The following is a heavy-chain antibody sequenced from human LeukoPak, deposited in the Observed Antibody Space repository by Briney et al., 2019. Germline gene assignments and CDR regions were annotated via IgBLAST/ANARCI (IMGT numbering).Heavy chain of an antibody. V-gene: IGHV4-38-2*02. CDR1: GYSISSGYY. CDR3: ARGQARLGWFDP. D-gene: IGHD6-19*01. CDR2: IYHSGST. Sequence: SETLSLTCTVSGYSISSGYYWGWIRPPPGKGLEWIGSIYHSGSTYHSGSTYYNPSLKSRVTISVGTSKNQFSLKLRSVTAADTAVYYCARGQARLGWFDPWGQGTLVTVSS. J-gene: IGHJ5*02.